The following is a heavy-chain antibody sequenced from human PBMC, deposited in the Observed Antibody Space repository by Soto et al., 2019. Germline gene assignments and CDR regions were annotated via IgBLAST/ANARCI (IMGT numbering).Heavy chain of an antibody. CDR1: GYTFTSYG. CDR3: ASGSSPTDYADYGMDV. V-gene: IGHV1-18*01. Sequence: ASVKVSCKASGYTFTSYGISWVRQAPGQGLEWMGWISAYNGNTNYAQKLQGRVTMTTDTSTSTAYMELRSLRSDDTAVYYCASGSSPTDYADYGMDVWGQGTTVTPSS. J-gene: IGHJ6*02. CDR2: ISAYNGNT. D-gene: IGHD4-17*01.